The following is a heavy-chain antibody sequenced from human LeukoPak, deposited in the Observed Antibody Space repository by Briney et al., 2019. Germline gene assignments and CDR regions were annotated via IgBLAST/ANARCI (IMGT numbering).Heavy chain of an antibody. CDR3: AKAYPLLWFGELWLAY. CDR1: GFTFSSYA. D-gene: IGHD3-10*01. V-gene: IGHV3-23*01. J-gene: IGHJ4*02. CDR2: ISGSGGST. Sequence: GGSLRLSCAASGFTFSSYAMSWVRQAPGKGLEWVSAISGSGGSTYYADSVKGRFTISRDNSKNTLYLQVNSLRAEDTAVYYCAKAYPLLWFGELWLAYWGQGTLVTVSS.